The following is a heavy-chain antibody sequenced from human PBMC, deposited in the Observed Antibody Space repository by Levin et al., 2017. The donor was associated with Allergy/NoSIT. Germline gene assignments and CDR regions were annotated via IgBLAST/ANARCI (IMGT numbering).Heavy chain of an antibody. CDR2: IYYDGTT. J-gene: IGHJ4*02. CDR3: ARGNAHYDTSGYPEH. V-gene: IGHV4-39*07. D-gene: IGHD3-22*01. Sequence: SQTLSLTCTVSGGSISSSSYYWGWVRQPPGKGLEWIGSIYYDGTTYYNPSLKSRITISLDTSKDQFSLNLRSVTAADTAVYYCARGNAHYDTSGYPEHWGQGTLVTVSS. CDR1: GGSISSSSYY.